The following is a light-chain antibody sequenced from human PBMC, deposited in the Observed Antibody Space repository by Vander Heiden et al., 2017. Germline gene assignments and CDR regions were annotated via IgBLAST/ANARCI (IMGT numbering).Light chain of an antibody. CDR1: QSLLHSDGKTY. Sequence: EIVMTQTPLSLSVTPGQPASISCKSSQSLLHSDGKTYLYWYLQKPGQPPQLLIYEGSNRCSGVPDRYSGRGSVTDFTLKISRVEVEDVGVYYFRQSIQLPWTFSEGTKVEIK. V-gene: IGKV2D-29*01. J-gene: IGKJ1*01. CDR3: RQSIQLPWT. CDR2: EGS.